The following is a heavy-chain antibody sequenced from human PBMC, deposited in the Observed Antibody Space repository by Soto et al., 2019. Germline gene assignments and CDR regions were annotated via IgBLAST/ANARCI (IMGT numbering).Heavy chain of an antibody. D-gene: IGHD1-26*01. CDR3: VRDAPGSHFDS. V-gene: IGHV3-48*02. CDR1: GFTFSSFS. J-gene: IGHJ4*02. Sequence: EVQLVESGGGLVQPGGSLRLSCAASGFTFSSFSMNWVRQAPGKGLEWVSYITTSSGMYYADSVMGRFTISRDNAKNSMYLQMNSLRDEDTAVYYCVRDAPGSHFDSWGQGTLVTVSS. CDR2: ITTSSGM.